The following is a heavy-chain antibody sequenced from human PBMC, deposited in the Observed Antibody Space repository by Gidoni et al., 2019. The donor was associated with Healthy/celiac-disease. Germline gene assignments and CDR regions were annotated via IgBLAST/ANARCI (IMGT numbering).Heavy chain of an antibody. CDR2: IKSKTDGGTT. Sequence: EVQLVESGGGLVKPGGSLRLSCAASGFTFSNSWMSWIRPAPGTGLEWVGRIKSKTDGGTTDYAAPVKGRFTISRDDSKNTLYLQMNSLKTEDTAVYYCTTDFSSSGVSNPGYYYYGMDVWGQGTTVTVSS. CDR3: TTDFSSSGVSNPGYYYYGMDV. D-gene: IGHD6-6*01. V-gene: IGHV3-15*01. CDR1: GFTFSNSW. J-gene: IGHJ6*02.